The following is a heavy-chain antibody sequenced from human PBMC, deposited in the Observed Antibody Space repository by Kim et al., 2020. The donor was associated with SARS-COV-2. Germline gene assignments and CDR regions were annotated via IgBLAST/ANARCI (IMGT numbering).Heavy chain of an antibody. CDR2: IYYSGNT. CDR1: GGPISSGGYY. J-gene: IGHJ5*02. V-gene: IGHV4-31*03. Sequence: SETLSLTCTVSGGPISSGGYYWNWIRQYPGKDLEWIGYIYYSGNTYYNPSLKGRVAISLDTSKNQFSLRLTSVTAADTAVYYCASDEDYYDSWWGPWGQGPPLTVPS. CDR3: ASDEDYYDSWWGP. D-gene: IGHD3-16*01.